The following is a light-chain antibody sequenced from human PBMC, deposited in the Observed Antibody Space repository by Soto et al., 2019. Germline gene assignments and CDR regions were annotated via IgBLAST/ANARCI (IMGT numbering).Light chain of an antibody. J-gene: IGKJ5*01. CDR3: QQHSNSLT. CDR1: RSVSLY. V-gene: IGKV3-11*02. Sequence: EIVWTQSPATLALSPGERATLSCRASRSVSLYLAWYQQKPGQSPRLLIYDASNRATGIPARFSGSGSGRDFALTIRSLEPEDFGGYDRQQHSNSLTCGQGTRLEI. CDR2: DAS.